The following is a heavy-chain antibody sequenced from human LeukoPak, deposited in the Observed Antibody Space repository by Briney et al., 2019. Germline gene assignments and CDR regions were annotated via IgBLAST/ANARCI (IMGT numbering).Heavy chain of an antibody. V-gene: IGHV4-30-2*01. Sequence: SQTLSLTCAVSGGSISSGGYSWSWIRQPPGKGLEWIGYIYHSGSTYYNPSLKSRVTISVDRSKNQFSLKLSSVTAADTAVYYCARGGGSGLQWCQGTLVTVSS. CDR1: GGSISSGGYS. CDR2: IYHSGST. D-gene: IGHD3-10*01. CDR3: ARGGGSGLQ. J-gene: IGHJ4*02.